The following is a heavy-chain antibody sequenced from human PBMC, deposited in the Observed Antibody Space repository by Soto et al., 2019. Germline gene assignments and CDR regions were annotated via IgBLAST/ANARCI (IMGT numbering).Heavy chain of an antibody. V-gene: IGHV3-30*18. Sequence: PGGSLRLSCAASGFTFSSYGMHWVRQAPGKGLEWVAVISYDGSNKYYADSVKGRFTISRDNSKNTLYLQMNSLRAEDMAVYYCAKIPYSSGWYYFEYWGQGTLVTVPS. D-gene: IGHD6-19*01. CDR3: AKIPYSSGWYYFEY. CDR2: ISYDGSNK. CDR1: GFTFSSYG. J-gene: IGHJ4*02.